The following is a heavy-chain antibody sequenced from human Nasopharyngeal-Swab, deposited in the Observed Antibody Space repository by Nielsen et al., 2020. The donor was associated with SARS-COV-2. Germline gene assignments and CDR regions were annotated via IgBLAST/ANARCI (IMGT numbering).Heavy chain of an antibody. V-gene: IGHV1-2*06. CDR2: INPNSGGT. J-gene: IGHJ6*02. Sequence: ASVKVSCKASGYTFTSYAMHWVRQAPGQGLEWMGRINPNSGGTNYAQKFQGRVTMTRDTSISTAYMELSRLRSDDTAVYYCARETQDYYYYYYGMDVWGQGTTVTVSS. CDR1: GYTFTSYA. CDR3: ARETQDYYYYYYGMDV.